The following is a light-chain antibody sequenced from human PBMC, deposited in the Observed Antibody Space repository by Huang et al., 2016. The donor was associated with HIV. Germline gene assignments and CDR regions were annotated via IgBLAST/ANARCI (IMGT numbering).Light chain of an antibody. Sequence: DIVMTQSPDSLAVSLGERATINCKSSQSVLYSSNNKNYLAWYQQKPGQPPKLLIYWASTRESGVRDRFSGSGSGTDFTLTISSLQAEDVAVYYCQQYYSTPFFGGGTKVEIK. CDR1: QSVLYSSNNKNY. V-gene: IGKV4-1*01. CDR3: QQYYSTPF. CDR2: WAS. J-gene: IGKJ4*01.